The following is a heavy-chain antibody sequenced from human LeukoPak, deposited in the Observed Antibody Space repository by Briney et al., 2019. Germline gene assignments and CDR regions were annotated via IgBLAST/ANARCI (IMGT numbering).Heavy chain of an antibody. V-gene: IGHV4-59*12. D-gene: IGHD3-3*01. CDR2: IYYSGST. CDR1: GGSISSYY. J-gene: IGHJ4*02. CDR3: ARGHYDFWSGYHNPHFDY. Sequence: SETLSLTCTVSGGSISSYYWSWIRQPPGKGLEWIGYIYYSGSTNYNPSLKSRVTISVDTSKNQFSLKLSSVTAADTAVYYCARGHYDFWSGYHNPHFDYWGQGTLVPVSS.